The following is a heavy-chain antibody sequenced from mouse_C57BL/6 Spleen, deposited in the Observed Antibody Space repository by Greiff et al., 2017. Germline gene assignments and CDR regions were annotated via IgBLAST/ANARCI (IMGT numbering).Heavy chain of an antibody. J-gene: IGHJ2*01. CDR2: INPNNGGT. D-gene: IGHD2-10*02. CDR3: ARREYLDY. Sequence: VQLQQSGPELVKPGASVKISCKASGYTFTDYYMNWVKQSHGKSLEWIGDINPNNGGTSYNQKFKGKATLTVDKSSNTAYMELRSLTSEDSAVYYCARREYLDYWGQGTTLTVSS. CDR1: GYTFTDYY. V-gene: IGHV1-26*01.